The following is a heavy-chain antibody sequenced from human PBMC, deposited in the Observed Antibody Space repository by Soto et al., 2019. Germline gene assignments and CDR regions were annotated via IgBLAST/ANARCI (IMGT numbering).Heavy chain of an antibody. CDR3: ASSRLQEHAYDI. CDR2: VYDTDGA. CDR1: GLTFSGKKY. V-gene: IGHV3-53*01. J-gene: IGHJ3*02. Sequence: XVCLRLSCAACGLTFSGKKYMSWVRQAPGKGLEWVSGVYDTDGAYYADSVKGRFTSSRDSSKTIVYLQMNSLRPDDTAVYYCASSRLQEHAYDICGLRTTVTVSS. D-gene: IGHD4-4*01.